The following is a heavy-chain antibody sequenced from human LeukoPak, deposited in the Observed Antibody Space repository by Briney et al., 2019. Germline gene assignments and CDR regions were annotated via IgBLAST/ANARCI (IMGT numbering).Heavy chain of an antibody. Sequence: GGSLRLSCAASGFTFSTYSMNWVRQAPGKGLEWVSFISGGSSTIYYADSVKGRFTISRDNAKNSLYLQMNSLRDEDTAVYYCSTGSGHAFDIWGRGTMVTVSS. J-gene: IGHJ3*02. V-gene: IGHV3-48*02. CDR1: GFTFSTYS. CDR3: STGSGHAFDI. D-gene: IGHD3-10*01. CDR2: ISGGSSTI.